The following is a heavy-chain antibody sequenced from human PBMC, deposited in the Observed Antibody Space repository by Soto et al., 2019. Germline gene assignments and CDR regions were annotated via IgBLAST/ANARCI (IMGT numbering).Heavy chain of an antibody. D-gene: IGHD3-16*01. V-gene: IGHV3-23*01. Sequence: HPGGSLRLSCAASGFTFSSYAMSWVRQAPGKGLEWVSAISGSGGSTYYADSVKGRFTISRDNSKNTLYLQMNSLRAEDTAVYYCAKDTHYIWGSYGYWGQGTLVTVSS. CDR2: ISGSGGST. CDR1: GFTFSSYA. CDR3: AKDTHYIWGSYGY. J-gene: IGHJ4*02.